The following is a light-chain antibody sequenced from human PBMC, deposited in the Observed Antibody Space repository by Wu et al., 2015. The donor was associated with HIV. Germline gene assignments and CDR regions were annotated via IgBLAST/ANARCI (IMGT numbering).Light chain of an antibody. Sequence: PGERATLSCRASQRISSSYLVWYQQKPGQAPLAPRLWCTNRATGTPARFSASGSGTDFTLTISNLEPEDFAVYYCQQRSNWLITFGQGTRLEIK. CDR2: CT. J-gene: IGKJ5*01. CDR3: QQRSNWLIT. CDR1: QRISSSY. V-gene: IGKV3-11*01.